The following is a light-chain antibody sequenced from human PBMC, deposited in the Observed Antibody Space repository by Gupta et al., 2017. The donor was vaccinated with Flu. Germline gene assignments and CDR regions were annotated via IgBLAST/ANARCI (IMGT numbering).Light chain of an antibody. CDR3: QVGNGDGNERI. J-gene: IGLJ2*01. V-gene: IGLV3-21*02. CDR2: DNT. Sequence: GQTARITCGGDKIGTRIVHWYQLKPGQAPVMVVYDNTDRPSGIPERFSGSNSGNTATLTISRVEVGDEADYFCQVGNGDGNERIFGGGTKLAVL. CDR1: KIGTRI.